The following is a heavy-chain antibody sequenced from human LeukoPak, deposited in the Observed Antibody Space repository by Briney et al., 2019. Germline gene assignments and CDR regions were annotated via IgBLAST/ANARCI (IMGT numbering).Heavy chain of an antibody. V-gene: IGHV1-2*02. CDR3: AALGYCSSTSCSPTYYFDY. J-gene: IGHJ4*02. D-gene: IGHD2-2*01. Sequence: ASVKVSCKASGYTFTGYYMHWVRQAPGQGLEWMGWINPNSGGTNYAQKFQGRVTMTRDTSISTAYMELSRLRSDDTAVYYCAALGYCSSTSCSPTYYFDYLCQGTLVTVSS. CDR1: GYTFTGYY. CDR2: INPNSGGT.